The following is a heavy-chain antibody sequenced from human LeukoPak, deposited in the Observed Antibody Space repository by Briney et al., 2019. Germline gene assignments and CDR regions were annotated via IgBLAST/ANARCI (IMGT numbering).Heavy chain of an antibody. CDR3: ARDGVGRWFGDPRWYYMDV. CDR2: IYTSGST. D-gene: IGHD3-10*01. V-gene: IGHV4-61*02. CDR1: GGSISSGSYY. Sequence: SQTLSLTCTVSGGSISSGSYYWSWIRQPAGKGLEWIGRIYTSGSTNYNPSLKSRVTMSVDTSKNQFSLKLSSVTAADTAVYYCARDGVGRWFGDPRWYYMDVWGKGTTVTISS. J-gene: IGHJ6*03.